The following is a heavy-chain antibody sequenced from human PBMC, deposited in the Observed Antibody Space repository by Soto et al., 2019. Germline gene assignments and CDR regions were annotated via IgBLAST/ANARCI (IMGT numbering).Heavy chain of an antibody. CDR3: AKDRNIVVPPDGMDV. D-gene: IGHD2-2*01. CDR1: GFTFDDYA. V-gene: IGHV3-43D*04. CDR2: ISWDGGST. J-gene: IGHJ6*02. Sequence: GGSLRLSCAASGFTFDDYAMHWVRQAPGKGLEWVSLISWDGGSTYYADSVKGRFTISRDNSKNSLYLQMNSLRAEDTALYYCAKDRNIVVPPDGMDVWGQGTTVTVSS.